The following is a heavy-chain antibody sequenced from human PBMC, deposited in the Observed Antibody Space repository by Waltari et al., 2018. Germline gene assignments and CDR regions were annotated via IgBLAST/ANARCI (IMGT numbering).Heavy chain of an antibody. Sequence: EVQLVESGGGLAQPGGSLRLSCAASGLSFSNYWMTWVRQASGKGPEWVANIMQDGSEKYYLDSVKGRFTISRDNAKNSLYLQMNNLRVEDTAVYYCTRGGRDSSWYWRDWGQGTLVTVSS. V-gene: IGHV3-7*01. CDR3: TRGGRDSSWYWRD. CDR1: GLSFSNYW. J-gene: IGHJ4*02. CDR2: IMQDGSEK. D-gene: IGHD6-13*01.